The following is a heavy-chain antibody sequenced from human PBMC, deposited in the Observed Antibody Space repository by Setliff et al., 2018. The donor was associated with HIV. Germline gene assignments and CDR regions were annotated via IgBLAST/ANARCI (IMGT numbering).Heavy chain of an antibody. V-gene: IGHV1-18*01. J-gene: IGHJ4*02. CDR1: EYSFVSHG. CDR2: IRGSGADA. Sequence: ASVKVSCKTSEYSFVSHGMSWVRQAPGQGLEWMGWIRGSGADAKYAENLQGRVTLTMDISSSTGYMELRNLRSDDTAIYYCARVSPDYGSGYFYRGQGTLVTVSS. CDR3: ARVSPDYGSGYFY. D-gene: IGHD3-10*01.